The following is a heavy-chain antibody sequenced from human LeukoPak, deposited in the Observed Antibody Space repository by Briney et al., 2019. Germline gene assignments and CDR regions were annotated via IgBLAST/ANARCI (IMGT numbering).Heavy chain of an antibody. V-gene: IGHV4-59*01. J-gene: IGHJ5*02. CDR1: GGSISNDY. CDR3: ARARTGFDL. CDR2: IYYTGST. Sequence: PSETLSLTCTVSGGSISNDYWSWIRQPPGRGLECIGYIYYTGSTNYNPSLKSRVTISVDTSKNQLSLKLSSVTAADSAVYYCARARTGFDLWGQGALVTVSS. D-gene: IGHD1-1*01.